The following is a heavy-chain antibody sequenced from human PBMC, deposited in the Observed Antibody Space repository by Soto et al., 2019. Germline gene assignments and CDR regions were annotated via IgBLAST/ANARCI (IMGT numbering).Heavy chain of an antibody. Sequence: NPSETLSLTCTVSGGSISSGGYYWTWILHHPGKGLEWIGYIYYSGSTYYNPSLKSRVTISVDTSKNQFSLKLSSVTAADTAVYYCGRSVFPWGRGTLVTVSS. CDR3: GRSVFP. J-gene: IGHJ5*02. CDR1: GGSISSGGYY. CDR2: IYYSGST. V-gene: IGHV4-31*03.